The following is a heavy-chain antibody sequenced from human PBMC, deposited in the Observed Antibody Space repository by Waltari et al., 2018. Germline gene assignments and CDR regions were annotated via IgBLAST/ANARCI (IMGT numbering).Heavy chain of an antibody. Sequence: QVQLQESGPGLVKPSETLSLTCTVSGYSISSGYYCGWIRQPPGKGLEWIGSIYHSGSTYYNPSLKSRVTISVDTSKNQCSLKLSAVTAADTAVYYCARKRVTMVQGIFDYWGQGTLVTVSS. J-gene: IGHJ4*02. CDR2: IYHSGST. CDR1: GYSISSGYY. D-gene: IGHD3-10*01. V-gene: IGHV4-38-2*02. CDR3: ARKRVTMVQGIFDY.